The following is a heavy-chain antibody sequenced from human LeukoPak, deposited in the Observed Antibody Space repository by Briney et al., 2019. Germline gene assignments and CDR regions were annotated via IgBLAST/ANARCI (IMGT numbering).Heavy chain of an antibody. Sequence: GGSLRLSCAASGFTFSSYSMNWVRQAPGKGLEWVSAISGSGGNTHYADSVKGRFTISRDNSKNTLYLQMNSLRAEDTAIYYCAKERITTTAFDYWGQGTLVTVSS. CDR1: GFTFSSYS. J-gene: IGHJ4*02. V-gene: IGHV3-23*01. CDR3: AKERITTTAFDY. CDR2: ISGSGGNT. D-gene: IGHD4-17*01.